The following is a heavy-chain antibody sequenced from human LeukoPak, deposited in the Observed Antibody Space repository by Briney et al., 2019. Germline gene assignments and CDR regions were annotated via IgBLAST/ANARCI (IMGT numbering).Heavy chain of an antibody. V-gene: IGHV1-2*02. J-gene: IGHJ4*02. D-gene: IGHD3-10*01. CDR3: ARVRLRQDGFGVDY. CDR1: GGTFSSYA. Sequence: ASVKVSCKASGGTFSSYAISWVRQAPGQGLDWMGWINPNRGGTNYAQKSQGRVTMTTDTSIGTPYMGLSRLRSYDTAVYYCARVRLRQDGFGVDYWGQGTLVTVSS. CDR2: INPNRGGT.